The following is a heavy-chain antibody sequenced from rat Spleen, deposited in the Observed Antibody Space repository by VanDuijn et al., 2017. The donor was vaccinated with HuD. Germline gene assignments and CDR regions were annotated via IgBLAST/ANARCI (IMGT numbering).Heavy chain of an antibody. CDR3: ASLAGPPDY. V-gene: IGHV5-31*01. J-gene: IGHJ2*01. CDR1: GFTFNNYW. D-gene: IGHD3-1*01. Sequence: EVQLVESGGGLVQPGRSLKLSCAASGFTFNNYWMTWIRQAPGKGLEWVASITNAAGKVYYPDSVKGRFTISRDTAKNTLYLEMNSLRSEDTAMYYCASLAGPPDYWGQGVMVTVSS. CDR2: ITNAAGKV.